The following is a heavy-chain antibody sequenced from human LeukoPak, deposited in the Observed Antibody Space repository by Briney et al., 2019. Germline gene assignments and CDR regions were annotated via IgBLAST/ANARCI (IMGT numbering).Heavy chain of an antibody. Sequence: HPGGSLRLSCVASGFTFSSRDWMTWVRQAPGKGLEWVANIKQDGSEKNYVDSVKGRFTISRDNSKNTLYLQMNSLRAEDTAVYYCAKVRGYSYGGSYYYYYYMDVWGKGTTVTVSS. CDR1: GFTFSSRDW. CDR3: AKVRGYSYGGSYYYYYYMDV. D-gene: IGHD5-18*01. CDR2: IKQDGSEK. J-gene: IGHJ6*03. V-gene: IGHV3-7*01.